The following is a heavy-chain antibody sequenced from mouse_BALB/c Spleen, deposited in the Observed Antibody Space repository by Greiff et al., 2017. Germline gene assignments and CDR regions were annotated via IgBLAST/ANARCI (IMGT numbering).Heavy chain of an antibody. D-gene: IGHD1-2*01. Sequence: EVMLVESGGGLVKPGGSLKLSCAASGFTFSSYAMSWVRQTPEKRLEWVASISSGGSTYYPDSVKGRFTISRDNARNILYLQMSSLRSEDTAMYYCARGTAPRGFGYRGQGTTLTVSS. CDR3: ARGTAPRGFGY. J-gene: IGHJ2*01. CDR2: ISSGGST. V-gene: IGHV5-6-5*01. CDR1: GFTFSSYA.